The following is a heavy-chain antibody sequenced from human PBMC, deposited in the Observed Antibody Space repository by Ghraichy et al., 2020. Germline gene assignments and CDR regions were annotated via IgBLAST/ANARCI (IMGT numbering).Heavy chain of an antibody. Sequence: ESLNISCAVYGGSFSGYYWSWIRQPPGKELEWIGEINHSGSTNYNPSLKSRVTISVDTSKNQFSLKLSSVTAADTAVYYCARGTLYPGIAAAGTANYFDYWGQGTLVTVSS. D-gene: IGHD6-13*01. CDR1: GGSFSGYY. CDR3: ARGTLYPGIAAAGTANYFDY. J-gene: IGHJ4*02. V-gene: IGHV4-34*01. CDR2: INHSGST.